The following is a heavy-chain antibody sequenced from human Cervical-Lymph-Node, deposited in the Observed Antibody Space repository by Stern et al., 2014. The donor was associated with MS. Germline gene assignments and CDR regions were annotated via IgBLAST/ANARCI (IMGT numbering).Heavy chain of an antibody. CDR3: ARDQYCSGGSCSLDY. J-gene: IGHJ4*02. Sequence: QVQLVQSGAEVKKPGASVKVSCKASGYTFPSYYMHWVRQAPGQGLEWMGIINPSGGSTSYAQKFQGRVTMTRDTSTSTVYMELSSLRSEDTAVYYCARDQYCSGGSCSLDYWGQGTLVTVSS. CDR2: INPSGGST. D-gene: IGHD2-15*01. CDR1: GYTFPSYY. V-gene: IGHV1-46*01.